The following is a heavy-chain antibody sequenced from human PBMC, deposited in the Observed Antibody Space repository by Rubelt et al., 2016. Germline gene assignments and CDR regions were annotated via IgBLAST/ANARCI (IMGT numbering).Heavy chain of an antibody. CDR3: ARHHRYCSGGSYYV. Sequence: QLQLQESGPGLVKPSETLSLTCTVSGGSISSSSYYWGWIRQPPGKGLEWIGSIYYSGSTYYNPSPKSRCTSSVDTSKNQCARKLSSVTAADTAVYYCARHHRYCSGGSYYVWGQGTMVTVSS. CDR2: IYYSGST. D-gene: IGHD2-15*01. V-gene: IGHV4-39*01. J-gene: IGHJ3*01. CDR1: GGSISSSSYY.